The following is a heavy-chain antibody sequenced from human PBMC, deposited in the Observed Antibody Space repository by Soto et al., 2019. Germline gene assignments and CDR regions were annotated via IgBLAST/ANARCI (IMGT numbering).Heavy chain of an antibody. D-gene: IGHD4-17*01. CDR1: GYNFTNHA. CDR2: INAATGNT. V-gene: IGHV1-3*01. CDR3: VRGAARRPPVTRAFDL. J-gene: IGHJ3*01. Sequence: HVEIVQSGAEVKMPGASVNVSCKSSGYNFTNHAMHWVRQAPGQRLEWLGWINAATGNTQYSQRFHDRLIIIRDTSASTASMELSSLRSEDTAVYYCVRGAARRPPVTRAFDLWGRGTFVTVSS.